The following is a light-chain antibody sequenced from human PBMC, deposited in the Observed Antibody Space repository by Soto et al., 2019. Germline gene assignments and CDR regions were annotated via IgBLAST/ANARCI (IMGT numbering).Light chain of an antibody. CDR2: LGS. J-gene: IGKJ4*01. Sequence: DLVMTKSPLSLPVTPGEPASIACRSSQSLLHSNGYYCLDWYLQKPGQSTQLLIHLGSTRASGVPDRFSGSGSGTDFTLKISRVEDEDVGVYYGMQALQPPLTFGGGTKVEIK. V-gene: IGKV2-28*01. CDR1: QSLLHSNGYYC. CDR3: MQALQPPLT.